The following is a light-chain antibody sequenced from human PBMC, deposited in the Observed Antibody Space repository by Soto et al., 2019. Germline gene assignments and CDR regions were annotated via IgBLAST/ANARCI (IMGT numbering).Light chain of an antibody. CDR1: SSDIGTYTS. CDR3: SSLTISNTFV. V-gene: IGLV2-14*01. CDR2: DVS. J-gene: IGLJ1*01. Sequence: QSALTQPASVSGSPGQSITLSCTGSSSDIGTYTSVSWFRQYPDKAPQLIIYDVSRRPSGVSSRFSGSKSANTASLTIAGLQAEDEADYYCSSLTISNTFVFGGGTKVTVL.